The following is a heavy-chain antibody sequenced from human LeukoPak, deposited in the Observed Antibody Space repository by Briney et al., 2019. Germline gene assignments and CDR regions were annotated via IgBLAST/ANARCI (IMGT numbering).Heavy chain of an antibody. CDR1: GFTFSSYS. J-gene: IGHJ4*02. Sequence: GGSLRLSCAASGFTFSSYSMNWVRQAPGKGLEWVSGISWNSGSIGYADSVKGRFTISRDNAKNSLYLQMNSLRAEDTALYYCAKMRLPKAAHPYYFDYWGQGTLVTVSS. CDR2: ISWNSGSI. CDR3: AKMRLPKAAHPYYFDY. V-gene: IGHV3-9*01. D-gene: IGHD6-6*01.